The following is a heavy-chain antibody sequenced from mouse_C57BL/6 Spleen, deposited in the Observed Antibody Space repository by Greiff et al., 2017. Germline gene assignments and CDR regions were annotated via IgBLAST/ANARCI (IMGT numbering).Heavy chain of an antibody. CDR2: ISSGSSTI. D-gene: IGHD6-1*01. J-gene: IGHJ3*01. V-gene: IGHV5-17*01. CDR3: ARGSPAGFAY. CDR1: GFTFSDYG. Sequence: EVMLVESGGGLVKPGGSLKLSCAASGFTFSDYGMHWVRQAPEKGLEWVAYISSGSSTIYYADTVKGRFTISRDNAKNTLFLQMTSLRSEDTAMYYCARGSPAGFAYWGQGTLVTVSA.